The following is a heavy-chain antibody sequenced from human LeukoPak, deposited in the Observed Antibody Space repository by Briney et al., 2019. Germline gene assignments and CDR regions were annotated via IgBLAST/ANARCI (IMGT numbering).Heavy chain of an antibody. CDR3: ARAYSGSYWLSDY. CDR1: GFTFSSYS. D-gene: IGHD1-26*01. Sequence: GGSLRLSCAASGFTFSSYSMNWVRQAPGKGLEWVSFISSSSSYIHYADSVKGRFTISRDNAKNSLYLQTNSLRAEDTAVYYCARAYSGSYWLSDYWGQGTLVTVSS. J-gene: IGHJ4*02. V-gene: IGHV3-21*01. CDR2: ISSSSSYI.